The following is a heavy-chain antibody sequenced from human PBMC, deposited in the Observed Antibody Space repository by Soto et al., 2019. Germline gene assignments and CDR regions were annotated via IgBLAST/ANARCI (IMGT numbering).Heavy chain of an antibody. CDR3: VKDTISGYPTITNYYYYGMDV. D-gene: IGHD3-22*01. V-gene: IGHV3-64D*06. J-gene: IGHJ6*02. CDR1: GFTFSSYA. Sequence: GGSLRLSCSASGFTFSSYAMHWVRQAPGKGLEYVSAISSNGGSTYYADSVKGRFTISRDNSKNTLYLQMSSLRAEDTAVYYCVKDTISGYPTITNYYYYGMDVWGQGTTVTVSS. CDR2: ISSNGGST.